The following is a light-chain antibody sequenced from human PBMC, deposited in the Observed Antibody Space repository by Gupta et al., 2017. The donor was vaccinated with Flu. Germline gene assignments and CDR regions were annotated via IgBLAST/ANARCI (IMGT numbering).Light chain of an antibody. V-gene: IGKV1-39*01. CDR1: QNIGIS. J-gene: IGKJ2*01. CDR3: QQTYSPPQDT. Sequence: DIHMTQSPSSLSASIGDTVSIACRASQNIGISLIWYQQKPGKAPHLIIYAASTLQPGVPSRFSGSGSGTDFTLTITGLQPEDFASYHCQQTYSPPQDTLGQGTNLEIK. CDR2: AAS.